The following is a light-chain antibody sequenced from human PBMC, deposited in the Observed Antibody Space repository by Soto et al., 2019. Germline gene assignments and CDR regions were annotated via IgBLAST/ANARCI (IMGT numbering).Light chain of an antibody. CDR1: ESVGDY. CDR2: GAT. J-gene: IGKJ1*01. CDR3: QQYGSSPRT. V-gene: IGKV3-20*01. Sequence: EIVLTQSPGALSLSPGERATLSCWASESVGDYLAWYQQKPGQAPRLLIYGATKRTSGTPDRFSGTGSETAFTLAISRLEPGDFAVYYCQQYGSSPRTFGQGTKLEIK.